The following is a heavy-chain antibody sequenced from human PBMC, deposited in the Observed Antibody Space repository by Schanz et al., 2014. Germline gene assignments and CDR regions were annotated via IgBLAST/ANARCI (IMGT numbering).Heavy chain of an antibody. V-gene: IGHV3-48*01. CDR1: GLNFDYYG. Sequence: VQLVESGGGVVQPGRSLRLSCATSGLNFDYYGMNWVRQAPGKGLEWVSYISGSSSTKYYADSVKGRFTISRDNGKKSLYLQMNSLRAEDTAVYFCAKEKEEVAADGSFFDYWGQGTLVTVSS. CDR2: ISGSSSTK. CDR3: AKEKEEVAADGSFFDY. J-gene: IGHJ4*02. D-gene: IGHD6-13*01.